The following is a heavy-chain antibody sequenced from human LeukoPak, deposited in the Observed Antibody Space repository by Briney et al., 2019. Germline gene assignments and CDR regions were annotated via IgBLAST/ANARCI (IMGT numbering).Heavy chain of an antibody. CDR2: IYTGGNS. D-gene: IGHD3-22*01. Sequence: PGGSLRLSCAASGFTVSSTHTVWVRQAPGKGLEWVSVIYTGGNSYYAGSVQGRFIISRDISKNTLYLQMNSLRAEDSALYYCARGGRGSAAVVAPRSFDIWGQGTMVTVSS. CDR3: ARGGRGSAAVVAPRSFDI. CDR1: GFTVSSTH. J-gene: IGHJ3*02. V-gene: IGHV3-53*01.